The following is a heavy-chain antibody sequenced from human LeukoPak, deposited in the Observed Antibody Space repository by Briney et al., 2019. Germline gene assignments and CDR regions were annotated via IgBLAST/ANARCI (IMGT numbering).Heavy chain of an antibody. J-gene: IGHJ3*01. CDR2: IYYTGRT. V-gene: IGHV4-59*02. CDR3: ARDSIEGNYYQLYAFDL. D-gene: IGHD1-26*01. Sequence: PPQTLCLTCTVSGGSVSSHYWSWIRQPPGKGMEWIGDIYYTGRTNHNPSLKSRVTISVDTSENQFSLRLSSVTAADTAVYYCARDSIEGNYYQLYAFDLWGQGTLVPVSS. CDR1: GGSVSSHY.